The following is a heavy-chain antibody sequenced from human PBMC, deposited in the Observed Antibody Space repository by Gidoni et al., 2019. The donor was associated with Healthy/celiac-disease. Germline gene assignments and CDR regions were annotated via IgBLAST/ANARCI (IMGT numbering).Heavy chain of an antibody. J-gene: IGHJ4*02. CDR3: ARAPLGMCSGGSCYSENYFDY. CDR1: GFTFSSYW. D-gene: IGHD2-15*01. CDR2: IKQDGSEK. V-gene: IGHV3-7*05. Sequence: EVQLVESGGGLVQPGGSLRLSCAASGFTFSSYWMSWVRQAPGKGLEWVANIKQDGSEKYYVDSVKGRFTISRDNAKNSLYLQMNSLRAEDTAVYYCARAPLGMCSGGSCYSENYFDYWGQGTLVTVSS.